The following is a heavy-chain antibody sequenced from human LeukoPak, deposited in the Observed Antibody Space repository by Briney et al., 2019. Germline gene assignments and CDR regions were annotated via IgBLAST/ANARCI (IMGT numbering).Heavy chain of an antibody. J-gene: IGHJ6*04. V-gene: IGHV4-39*07. CDR1: GGSISSSTSY. Sequence: SETLSLTCTVSGGSISSSTSYWGWIRQPPGKGLEWIGSIYYSGNTYYNPSLKSRVTISVDTSKNQFSLRLSSVTAADTAVYYCARDAASGTDVWGKGTTVIVSS. CDR3: ARDAASGTDV. D-gene: IGHD3-10*01. CDR2: IYYSGNT.